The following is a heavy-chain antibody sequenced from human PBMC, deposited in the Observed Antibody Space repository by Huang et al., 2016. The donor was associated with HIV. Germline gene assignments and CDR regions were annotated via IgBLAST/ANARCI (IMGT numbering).Heavy chain of an antibody. CDR3: AKEEGYCSGDTCFSDRYFDI. D-gene: IGHD2-15*01. Sequence: QVQLVESGGGVVQPGRSLRLSCAASGITFRSYGMHWVRQAPGKGLGGVALISYDGMNKYYVDSVKGRFTISRDKSKKSLYLQMNSLRVEDTAVYYCAKEEGYCSGDTCFSDRYFDIWGRGTLVSVSS. J-gene: IGHJ2*01. V-gene: IGHV3-30*18. CDR1: GITFRSYG. CDR2: ISYDGMNK.